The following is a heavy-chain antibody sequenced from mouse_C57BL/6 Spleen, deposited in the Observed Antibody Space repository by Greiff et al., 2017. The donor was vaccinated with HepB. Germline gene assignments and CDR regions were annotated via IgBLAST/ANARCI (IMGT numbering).Heavy chain of an antibody. Sequence: QVQLQQTGAELVKPGASVKLSCKASGYTFTEYTIHWVKQRSGQGLEWIGWFYPGSGSIKYNEKFKDKATLTADKSSSTVYMELSRLTSEDSAVYFCARHESSYYYGSSSFDYWGQGTTLTVSS. CDR2: FYPGSGSI. CDR3: ARHESSYYYGSSSFDY. D-gene: IGHD1-1*01. V-gene: IGHV1-62-2*01. J-gene: IGHJ2*01. CDR1: GYTFTEYT.